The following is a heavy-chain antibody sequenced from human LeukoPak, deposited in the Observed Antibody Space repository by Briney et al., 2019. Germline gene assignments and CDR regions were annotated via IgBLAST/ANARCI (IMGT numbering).Heavy chain of an antibody. V-gene: IGHV3-21*01. CDR1: GFTFSSYW. J-gene: IGHJ2*01. D-gene: IGHD6-6*01. CDR2: ISSSSSYI. Sequence: GGSLRLSCAASGFTFSSYWMHWVRQAPGKGLEWVSSISSSSSYIYYADSVKGRFTISRDNAKNLLHLQMNSLRAEDTAVYYCARVERSSMYFDLWGRGTLVTVSS. CDR3: ARVERSSMYFDL.